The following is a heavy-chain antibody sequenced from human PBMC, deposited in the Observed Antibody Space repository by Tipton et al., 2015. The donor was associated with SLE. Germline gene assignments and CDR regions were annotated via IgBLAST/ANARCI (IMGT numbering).Heavy chain of an antibody. CDR2: IRSKAYGGTT. Sequence: SLRLSCTASGFTFGDYGMSWFRQAPGKGLEWVGFIRSKAYGGTTEYAPSVKGRFTISRDDSKSIAYLQMNSLKTEDTAVYYRTRGLGAAGRNDAFDIWGQGTMVTVSS. J-gene: IGHJ3*02. D-gene: IGHD2-15*01. CDR3: TRGLGAAGRNDAFDI. CDR1: GFTFGDYG. V-gene: IGHV3-49*03.